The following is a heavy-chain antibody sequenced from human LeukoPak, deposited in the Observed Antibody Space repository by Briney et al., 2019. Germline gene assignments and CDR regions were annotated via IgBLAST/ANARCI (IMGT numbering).Heavy chain of an antibody. CDR1: GGSFSGYY. D-gene: IGHD3-10*01. CDR3: ARGTPSITMVRGVINLRFDP. V-gene: IGHV4-34*01. Sequence: SETLSLTCAVYGGSFSGYYWSWIRQPPGKGLEWIGKIDHSGSTNYNPSLKSRVTISVDMSKNQFSLKLSSVTAADTAVYYCARGTPSITMVRGVINLRFDPWGQGTLVTVSS. CDR2: IDHSGST. J-gene: IGHJ5*02.